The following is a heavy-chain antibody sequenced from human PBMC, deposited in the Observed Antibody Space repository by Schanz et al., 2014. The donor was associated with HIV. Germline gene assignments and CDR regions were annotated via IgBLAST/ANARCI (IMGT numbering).Heavy chain of an antibody. J-gene: IGHJ6*02. CDR2: LSYDGINK. D-gene: IGHD4-4*01. CDR3: ARDRLHPGNGMDV. V-gene: IGHV3-30*03. Sequence: QMQLVESGGGVVQPGRSLRLSCAASGFSFSNYGMHWVRQAPGKGLEWVAVLSYDGINKYFADSVKGRFTISRDNSKNTLYLQVKSLRAEDTAVYYCARDRLHPGNGMDVWGQGTTVTVSS. CDR1: GFSFSNYG.